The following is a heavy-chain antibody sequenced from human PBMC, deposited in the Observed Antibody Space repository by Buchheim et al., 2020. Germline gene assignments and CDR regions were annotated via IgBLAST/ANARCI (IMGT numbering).Heavy chain of an antibody. CDR2: IWYDGSNK. Sequence: QVQLLESGGGLVKPGGSLRLSCAASGFTFSDYYMTWIRQAPGKGLEWVAVIWYDGSNKYYADSVKGRFTISRENSKKTLYLQMNSLRAEDTAVYHCARTYCSTTSCLYYGMDVWGQGTT. CDR3: ARTYCSTTSCLYYGMDV. V-gene: IGHV3-33*08. CDR1: GFTFSDYY. D-gene: IGHD2-2*01. J-gene: IGHJ6*02.